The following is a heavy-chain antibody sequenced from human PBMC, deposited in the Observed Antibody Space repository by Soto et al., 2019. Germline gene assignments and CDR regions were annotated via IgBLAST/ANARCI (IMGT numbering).Heavy chain of an antibody. CDR3: ARMGGSTLYSWFDP. CDR2: TYYRSKWYD. CDR1: GDSVSSNNVA. V-gene: IGHV6-1*01. D-gene: IGHD1-26*01. Sequence: PSQTLSLTCAVSGDSVSSNNVAWHWIRQSPSRGLEWLGRTYYRSKWYDDYAVSVQSRISINADTSKNQVSLQMNSVTPEDTAVYYCARMGGSTLYSWFDPWGQGTLVTVSS. J-gene: IGHJ5*02.